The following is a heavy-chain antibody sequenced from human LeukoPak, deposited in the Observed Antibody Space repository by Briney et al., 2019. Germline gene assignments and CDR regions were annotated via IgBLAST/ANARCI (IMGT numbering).Heavy chain of an antibody. J-gene: IGHJ4*02. CDR1: GFTFSNAW. D-gene: IGHD6-19*01. CDR3: TTDGWAGGFGIHR. V-gene: IGHV3-15*01. Sequence: GGSLRLSCAASGFTFSNAWMSWVRQAPGKGLEWVGRIKSKTDGGTTDYAAPVKGRFTISRDDSKNTLYLQMNSLETEDTAVYYCTTDGWAGGFGIHRGGQGTLVTVSS. CDR2: IKSKTDGGTT.